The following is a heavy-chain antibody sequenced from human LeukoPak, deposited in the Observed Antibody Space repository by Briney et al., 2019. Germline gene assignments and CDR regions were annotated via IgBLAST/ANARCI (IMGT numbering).Heavy chain of an antibody. CDR3: ARGAVTTSYYYYYMDV. D-gene: IGHD4-11*01. Sequence: GGSLRLSCAAAGFTFTSYSMNWVRQAPGRGLEWVSSISGDSIHIYYADSVRGRFTISRDNAKSSLFLQMNSLRAEDTAVYYCARGAVTTSYYYYYMDVWGKGTTVTVSS. CDR1: GFTFTSYS. CDR2: ISGDSIHI. V-gene: IGHV3-21*01. J-gene: IGHJ6*03.